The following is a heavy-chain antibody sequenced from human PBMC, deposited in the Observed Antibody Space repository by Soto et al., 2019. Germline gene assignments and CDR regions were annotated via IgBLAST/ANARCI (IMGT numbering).Heavy chain of an antibody. V-gene: IGHV3-48*01. CDR1: GFTFSNYG. CDR2: ISPSSSTI. J-gene: IGHJ3*01. CDR3: ARAYSSSSGKNAFDF. D-gene: IGHD6-13*01. Sequence: VQLVESGGGLVQPGGSLRLSCAASGFTFSNYGMNWVRQAPGKGLEWVSYISPSSSTIYYADSVKGRFTISREHAMNSLYLQMNSLRAEDTAIYYCARAYSSSSGKNAFDFWGQGTMVTVSS.